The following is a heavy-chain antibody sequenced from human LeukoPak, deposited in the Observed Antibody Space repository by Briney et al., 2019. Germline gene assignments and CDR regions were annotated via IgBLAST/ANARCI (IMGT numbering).Heavy chain of an antibody. CDR3: ARALCSSEYGGGNYFDY. CDR1: GYTFTSYD. D-gene: IGHD6-13*01. J-gene: IGHJ4*02. CDR2: MNTNNYSR. V-gene: IGHV1-8*01. Sequence: ASVTLSRNTSGYTFTSYDINWVRHAPAPGLERMGWMNTNNYSRGYEQKFPGRVTLPSDTSINTAYLELSSLRSADSAVYYCARALCSSEYGGGNYFDYWGQGTLVTVSP.